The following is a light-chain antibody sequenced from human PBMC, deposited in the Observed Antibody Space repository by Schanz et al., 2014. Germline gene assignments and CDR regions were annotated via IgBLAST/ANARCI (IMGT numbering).Light chain of an antibody. CDR3: CSYAGSFWV. Sequence: QSVLTQPASVSGSPGQSITISCTGTSSDVGSYSLVSWYQQHPGKAPKLMIYEGSQRPSGVSNRFSASKSGNTASLTISGLQAEDEADYYCCSYAGSFWVFGGGTKLTVL. V-gene: IGLV2-23*01. J-gene: IGLJ3*02. CDR2: EGS. CDR1: SSDVGSYSL.